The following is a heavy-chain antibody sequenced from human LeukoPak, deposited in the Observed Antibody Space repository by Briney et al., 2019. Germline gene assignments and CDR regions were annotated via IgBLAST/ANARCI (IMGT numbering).Heavy chain of an antibody. CDR1: GFTFSDYY. D-gene: IGHD6-13*01. V-gene: IGHV3-11*01. CDR2: ISSSGSTI. CDR3: ARHRIAAATVDY. J-gene: IGHJ4*02. Sequence: GGSLRLSCAASGFTFSDYYMSWIRQAPGKGPEWVSYISSSGSTIYYADSVKGRFTISRDNAKNLLYLQMNSLRAEDTAVYYCARHRIAAATVDYWGQGTLVTVSS.